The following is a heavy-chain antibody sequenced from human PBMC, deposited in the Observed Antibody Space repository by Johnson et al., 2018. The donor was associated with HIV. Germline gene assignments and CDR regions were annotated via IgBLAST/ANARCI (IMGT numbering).Heavy chain of an antibody. CDR1: GFTFSSYA. CDR3: AKDLSPYSSGWYDAFDI. J-gene: IGHJ3*02. CDR2: ISYDGSNK. Sequence: VQLVESGGGLVQPGGSLRLSCAASGFTFSSYAMSWVRQAPGKGLEWVAVISYDGSNKYYADSVKGRFTISRDNSKNTLYLQMNSLRVEDTAVYYCAKDLSPYSSGWYDAFDIRGQGTMVTVSS. D-gene: IGHD6-19*01. V-gene: IGHV3-30*18.